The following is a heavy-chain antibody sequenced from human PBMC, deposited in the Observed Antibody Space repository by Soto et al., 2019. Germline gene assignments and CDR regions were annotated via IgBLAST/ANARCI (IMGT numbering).Heavy chain of an antibody. V-gene: IGHV1-69*06. D-gene: IGHD3-22*01. CDR1: GGTFSSYA. CDR2: IIPIFGTA. CDR3: AILRYYYDSSGYYGYYFDC. Sequence: SVKVSCKASGGTFSSYAISWVRQAPGQGLEWMGGIIPIFGTANYAQKFQGRVTITADKSTSTAYMELSSLRSEDTAVYYCAILRYYYDSSGYYGYYFDCWGQGTLVTVSS. J-gene: IGHJ4*02.